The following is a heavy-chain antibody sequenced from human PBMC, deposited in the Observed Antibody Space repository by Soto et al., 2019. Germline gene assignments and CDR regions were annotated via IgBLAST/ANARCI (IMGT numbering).Heavy chain of an antibody. D-gene: IGHD3-10*01. CDR3: ARDRGRGSGTYYPIYGLDV. CDR2: ITGSRSVM. J-gene: IGHJ6*02. Sequence: EVQLVESGGGFVQPGGSLRLSCAASGFTFSRYSMKWVRQAPGKGLEWVSYITGSRSVMSYADSVKGRYTISRENDRNSLHLQMNSLRDEDTAVYYCARDRGRGSGTYYPIYGLDVWGQGTTVTVSS. V-gene: IGHV3-48*02. CDR1: GFTFSRYS.